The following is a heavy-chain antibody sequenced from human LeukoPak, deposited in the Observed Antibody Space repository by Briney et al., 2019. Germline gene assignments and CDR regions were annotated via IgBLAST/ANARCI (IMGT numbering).Heavy chain of an antibody. CDR3: ARDVDWNYDL. D-gene: IGHD1-7*01. CDR2: ITGSGGST. CDR1: GFTFSSYA. Sequence: PGGSLRLSCAASGFTFSSYAMNWVRQAPGKGLEWVSAITGSGGSTYYADSVKGRFSVSRDDARNSLYLQMDSLRAEDTAVYYCARDVDWNYDLWGQGTVVRVSS. V-gene: IGHV3-23*01. J-gene: IGHJ4*02.